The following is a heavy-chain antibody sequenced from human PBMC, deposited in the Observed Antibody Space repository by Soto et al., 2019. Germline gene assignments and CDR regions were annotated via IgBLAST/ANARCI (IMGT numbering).Heavy chain of an antibody. Sequence: SETLSLTCTVSGGSISSGGYYWSWIRQHPGKGLEWIGYIYYSGSTYYNPSLKSRVTISVDTSKNQFSLKLSSVTAADTAVYYCARAPVLLGFGEFKNPNWFYPWGQGTLVTVSS. J-gene: IGHJ5*02. CDR2: IYYSGST. V-gene: IGHV4-31*03. D-gene: IGHD3-16*01. CDR3: ARAPVLLGFGEFKNPNWFYP. CDR1: GGSISSGGYY.